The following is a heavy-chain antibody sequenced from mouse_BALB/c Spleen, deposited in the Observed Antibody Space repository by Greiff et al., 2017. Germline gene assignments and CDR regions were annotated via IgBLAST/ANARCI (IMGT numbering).Heavy chain of an antibody. Sequence: EVQVVESGGGLVQPGGSLKLSCAASGFTFSSYTMSWVRQTPEKRLEWVAYISNGGGSTYYPDTVKGRFTISRDNAKNTLYLQMSSLKSEDTAMYYCARHRDPYYAMDYWGQGTSVTVSS. D-gene: IGHD3-3*01. CDR3: ARHRDPYYAMDY. J-gene: IGHJ4*01. CDR2: ISNGGGST. V-gene: IGHV5-12-2*01. CDR1: GFTFSSYT.